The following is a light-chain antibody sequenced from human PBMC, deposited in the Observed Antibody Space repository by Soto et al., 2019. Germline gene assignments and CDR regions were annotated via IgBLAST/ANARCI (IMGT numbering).Light chain of an antibody. CDR2: DAS. CDR3: QQYGSSGT. J-gene: IGKJ1*01. V-gene: IGKV3-20*01. Sequence: EFVLTHSPGTLSLSPCERATLSCRASQTVRNNYLAWYQQKPGQAPRLLIYDASSRATGIPDRFSGGGSGTDFTLTISRLEPEDFAVYYCQQYGSSGTFGQGTKVDIK. CDR1: QTVRNNY.